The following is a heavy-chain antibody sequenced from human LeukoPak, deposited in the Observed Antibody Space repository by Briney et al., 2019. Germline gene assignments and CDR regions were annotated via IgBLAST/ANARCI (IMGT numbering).Heavy chain of an antibody. CDR1: GGSISSGGYY. J-gene: IGHJ4*02. CDR2: IYYSGSI. D-gene: IGHD2-15*01. V-gene: IGHV4-31*03. Sequence: SETLSLTCTVSGGSISSGGYYWSWIRQHPGKGLEWIGYIYYSGSIYYNPSLKSRVTISVDTSKNQFSLKLSSVTAADTAVYYCARGAYCSGGSCYFDYWGQGTLVTVSS. CDR3: ARGAYCSGGSCYFDY.